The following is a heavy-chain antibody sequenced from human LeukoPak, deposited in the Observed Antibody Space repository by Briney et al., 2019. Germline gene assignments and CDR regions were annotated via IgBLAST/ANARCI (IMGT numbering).Heavy chain of an antibody. Sequence: GGSLRLSCAASGFTFSNAWMSWVRQAPGKGLEWVGRIKTKTDGGTTAYAARVKGRFTISRDDSKNTLYLQMNSLKTEDTAVYYCTTDPDCSGGTCYGYYYYIDVWGKGTTVTVSS. CDR3: TTDPDCSGGTCYGYYYYIDV. CDR1: GFTFSNAW. CDR2: IKTKTDGGTT. J-gene: IGHJ6*03. D-gene: IGHD2-15*01. V-gene: IGHV3-15*01.